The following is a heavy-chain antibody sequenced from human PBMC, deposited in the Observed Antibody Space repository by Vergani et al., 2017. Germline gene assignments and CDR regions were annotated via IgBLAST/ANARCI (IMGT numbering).Heavy chain of an antibody. J-gene: IGHJ5*02. D-gene: IGHD3-3*01. Sequence: QVQLVQSGAEVKKPGSSVKVSCKASGGTFSSYAISWVRQAPGQGLEWMGGIIPIFGTANYAQKFQGRVTITADESTSTAYMELSSLRSEDTAVYYCARELRGDFWSGYYTVLYLDEGVTGGFDPWGQGTLVTVSS. CDR3: ARELRGDFWSGYYTVLYLDEGVTGGFDP. V-gene: IGHV1-69*01. CDR1: GGTFSSYA. CDR2: IIPIFGTA.